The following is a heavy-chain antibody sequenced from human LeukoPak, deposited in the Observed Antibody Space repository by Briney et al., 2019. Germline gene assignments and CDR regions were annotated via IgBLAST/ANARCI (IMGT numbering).Heavy chain of an antibody. J-gene: IGHJ3*02. CDR2: LNPYGGRT. D-gene: IGHD5-12*01. CDR1: GYTFITYY. V-gene: IGHV1-46*03. Sequence: ASVKVFCKASGYTFITYYIHWVRQAPGLRPDWMGILNPYGGRTTYAQKFQGRHTMTSDTSTSTAYLDLSSLTSEDTAVYYCARGSISSAHSGYGDAFDIWGQGTMVTVSS. CDR3: ARGSISSAHSGYGDAFDI.